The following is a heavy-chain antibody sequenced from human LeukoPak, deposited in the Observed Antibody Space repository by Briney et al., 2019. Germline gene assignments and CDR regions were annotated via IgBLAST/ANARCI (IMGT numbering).Heavy chain of an antibody. CDR1: GFTFSSYS. V-gene: IGHV3-48*02. CDR2: ITASGTAM. J-gene: IGHJ4*02. Sequence: GGSLRLSCAASGFTFSSYSMNWVRQAPGKGLEWVSHITASGTAMFYADSVKGRFTISRDNAKNSLYSQMNSLRDEDTAVYYCASSGSYRFDYWGQGTLVTVSS. CDR3: ASSGSYRFDY. D-gene: IGHD1-26*01.